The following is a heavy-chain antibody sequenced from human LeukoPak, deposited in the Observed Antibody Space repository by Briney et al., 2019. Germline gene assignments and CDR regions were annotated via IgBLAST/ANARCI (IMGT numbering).Heavy chain of an antibody. CDR3: ARVSGIARSNYFDY. J-gene: IGHJ4*02. V-gene: IGHV4-59*01. Sequence: SETLSLTCTVSGGSISSYYWSWIRQPPGKGLEWIGYIYYSGSTNHNPSLKSRVTISVDTSKNQFSLKLSSVTAADTAVYYCARVSGIARSNYFDYWGQGTLVTVSS. D-gene: IGHD6-13*01. CDR1: GGSISSYY. CDR2: IYYSGST.